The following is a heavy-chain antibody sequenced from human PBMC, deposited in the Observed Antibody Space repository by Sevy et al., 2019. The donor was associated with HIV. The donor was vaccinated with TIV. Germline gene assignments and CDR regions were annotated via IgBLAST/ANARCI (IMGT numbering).Heavy chain of an antibody. CDR2: INPSGGST. CDR3: AREGTDYSKYNWFDP. J-gene: IGHJ5*02. Sequence: GSVKVSCKASGYTFTSYYMHWVRQAPGQGLEWMGIINPSGGSTSYAQKFQGRVTMTRDTSTSTVYMELSSLRSEDTAVYYCAREGTDYSKYNWFDPWGQGTLVTVSS. D-gene: IGHD4-4*01. CDR1: GYTFTSYY. V-gene: IGHV1-46*01.